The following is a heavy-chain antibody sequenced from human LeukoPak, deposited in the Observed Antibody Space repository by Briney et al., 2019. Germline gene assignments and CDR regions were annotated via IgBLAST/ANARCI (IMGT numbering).Heavy chain of an antibody. J-gene: IGHJ5*02. Sequence: SETLSLTCTVSGGSISSYYWSWIRQPAGKGLEWIGRIYTSGSTNYNPSLKSRVTMSVDTSENQFSLKLSSVTAADTAVYYCARDRYYDILTGHNNWFDPWGQGTLVTVSS. V-gene: IGHV4-4*07. D-gene: IGHD3-9*01. CDR1: GGSISSYY. CDR2: IYTSGST. CDR3: ARDRYYDILTGHNNWFDP.